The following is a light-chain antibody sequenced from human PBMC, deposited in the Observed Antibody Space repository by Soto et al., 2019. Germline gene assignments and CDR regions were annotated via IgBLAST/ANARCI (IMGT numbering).Light chain of an antibody. CDR2: GAS. J-gene: IGKJ1*01. CDR1: QTIDSRY. V-gene: IGKV3-20*01. Sequence: VLTQSPGTLSLSPGERATLSCRASQTIDSRYLAWYQQKPGQAPRLLIFGASTRATGIPDRFRGSGSGTDFTLTISRLEPEDRAVYYCQQYGSLWTFGQGTKVDMK. CDR3: QQYGSLWT.